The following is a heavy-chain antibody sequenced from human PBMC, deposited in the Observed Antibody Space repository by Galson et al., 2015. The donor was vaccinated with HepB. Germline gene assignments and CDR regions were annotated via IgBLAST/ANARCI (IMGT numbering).Heavy chain of an antibody. CDR1: GYTFTNHY. D-gene: IGHD3-9*01. V-gene: IGHV1-46*01. Sequence: SVKVSCKASGYTFTNHYLHWVRQAPGQGPEWMGMINPSGGSTDYAQKFQGRVTMTRDTSTSTVYMELSSLRSDDTAVYYCARKAISRDILTGRDAYFDSWGQGTLVSVSS. CDR2: INPSGGST. CDR3: ARKAISRDILTGRDAYFDS. J-gene: IGHJ4*02.